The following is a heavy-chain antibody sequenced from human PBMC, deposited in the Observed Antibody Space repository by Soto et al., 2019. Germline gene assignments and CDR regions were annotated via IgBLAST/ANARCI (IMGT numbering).Heavy chain of an antibody. D-gene: IGHD6-13*01. CDR3: ARSIAAKTWYFDL. J-gene: IGHJ2*01. V-gene: IGHV4-34*01. CDR1: GGSFSGYY. CDR2: INHSGST. Sequence: QVQLQQWGAGLLKPSETLSLTCAVYGGSFSGYYWSWIRQPPGKGLEWIGEINHSGSTNYNPSIKSRVTRSVDTSKNQFSLKLSSVTAADTAVYYCARSIAAKTWYFDLWGRGTLVTVSS.